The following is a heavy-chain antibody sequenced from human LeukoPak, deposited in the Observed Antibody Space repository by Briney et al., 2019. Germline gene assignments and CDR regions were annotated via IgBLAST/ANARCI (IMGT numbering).Heavy chain of an antibody. CDR2: NYNSGST. Sequence: SETLSLTCTVSGYSISSGYYCCFIRHPPEQVLEWIGINYNSGSTYYNPPLKRRATISVATTKHLSLLMISSVTAAATAYYHCARDGSNSSSWYYYYYYMDVWGKGTTVTVSS. D-gene: IGHD6-13*01. V-gene: IGHV4-38-2*02. CDR3: ARDGSNSSSWYYYYYYMDV. J-gene: IGHJ6*03. CDR1: GYSISSGYY.